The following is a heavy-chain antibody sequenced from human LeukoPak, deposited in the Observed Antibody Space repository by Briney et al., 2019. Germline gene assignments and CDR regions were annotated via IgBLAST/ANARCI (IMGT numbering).Heavy chain of an antibody. D-gene: IGHD2-15*01. Sequence: GGSLRLSCAASGFTFSSYWMHWVRQAPGKGLEWVSAISGSGGSTYYADSVKGRFTISRDNSKNTLYLQMNSLRAEDTAVYYCAKGGLLRTFDYWGQGTLVTVSS. CDR1: GFTFSSYW. J-gene: IGHJ4*02. CDR3: AKGGLLRTFDY. CDR2: ISGSGGST. V-gene: IGHV3-23*01.